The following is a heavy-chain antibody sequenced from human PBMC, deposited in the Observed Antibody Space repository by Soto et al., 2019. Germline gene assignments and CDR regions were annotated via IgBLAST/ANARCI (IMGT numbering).Heavy chain of an antibody. CDR1: GFTFSDSA. V-gene: IGHV3-73*01. CDR3: SRHGAAVTSFDY. CDR2: IRSRANSYAT. D-gene: IGHD4-17*01. J-gene: IGHJ4*02. Sequence: EVQLVESGGGLVQPGGSLKLSCVASGFTFSDSAIHWVRQTAEKGLEWVGRIRSRANSYATAYAASLKGRFTISRDDSKNTAYLQMNSLNTDDTAVYFCSRHGAAVTSFDYWGQGTLVTVSS.